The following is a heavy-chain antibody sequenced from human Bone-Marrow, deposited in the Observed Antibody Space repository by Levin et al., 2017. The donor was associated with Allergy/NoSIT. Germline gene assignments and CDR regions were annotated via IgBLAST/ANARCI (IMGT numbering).Heavy chain of an antibody. J-gene: IGHJ4*02. CDR3: ARDRGSSGWYSLDC. Sequence: GGSLRLSCAASGFSFSPYEMNWVRQAPGKGLEWISYSSNSGSSTHYADSVKGRFTISRDNAKNSLYLQMNSLRAEDTAVYYCARDRGSSGWYSLDCWGQGTLVTVTS. V-gene: IGHV3-48*03. CDR1: GFSFSPYE. D-gene: IGHD6-19*01. CDR2: SSNSGSST.